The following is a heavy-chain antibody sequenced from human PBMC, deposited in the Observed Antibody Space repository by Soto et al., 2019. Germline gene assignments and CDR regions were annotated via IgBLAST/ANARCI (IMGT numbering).Heavy chain of an antibody. CDR3: AKTSSWYSSGWGYYYMDV. Sequence: GGSLRLSCAASGFTFSSYAMSWVRQAPGKGLEWVSAISGSGGSTYYADSVKGRFTISRDNSKNTLYLQMNSLRAEYTALYYCAKTSSWYSSGWGYYYMDVWGKGTTVTVSS. V-gene: IGHV3-23*01. D-gene: IGHD6-19*01. CDR2: ISGSGGST. CDR1: GFTFSSYA. J-gene: IGHJ6*03.